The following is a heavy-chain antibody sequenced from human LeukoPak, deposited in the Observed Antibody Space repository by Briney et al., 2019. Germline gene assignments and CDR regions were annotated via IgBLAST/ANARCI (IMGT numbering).Heavy chain of an antibody. D-gene: IGHD2-8*01. CDR1: GFTFSSYS. J-gene: IGHJ5*02. V-gene: IGHV3-21*04. Sequence: GGSLRLYCAASGFTFSSYSMNWVRQAPGKGLEWVSSISSSSSYIYYADSVKGRFTISRDNAKNSLYLQMNSLRAEDTAVYYCARVHSLTNNNWFDPWGQGTLVTVSS. CDR2: ISSSSSYI. CDR3: ARVHSLTNNNWFDP.